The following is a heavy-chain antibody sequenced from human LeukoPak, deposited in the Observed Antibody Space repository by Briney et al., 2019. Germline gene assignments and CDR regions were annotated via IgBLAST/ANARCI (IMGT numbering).Heavy chain of an antibody. D-gene: IGHD1-26*01. J-gene: IGHJ3*02. CDR1: GFTFSSYW. CDR3: ARSGSYYFPDAFDI. Sequence: GGSLRLSCAASGFTFSSYWMSWVRQAPGKGLEWVANIKQDGSEKYYVDSVKGRFTISRDNAKNSLYLQMNSLRAEDTAVYYCARSGSYYFPDAFDIWGQGTMVTVSS. V-gene: IGHV3-7*01. CDR2: IKQDGSEK.